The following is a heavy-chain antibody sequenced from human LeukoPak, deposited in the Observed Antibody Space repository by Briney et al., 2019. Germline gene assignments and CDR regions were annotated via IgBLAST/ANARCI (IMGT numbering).Heavy chain of an antibody. J-gene: IGHJ4*02. V-gene: IGHV4-4*02. CDR1: GGSVTPTNW. CDR2: VHLDGRT. CDR3: AREGGFYRPLDY. Sequence: SETLSLTCDVSGGSVTPTNWWTWFRQPPGKGLEWIGEVHLDGRTNYNPSLKSRLLMSADLPENHVSLKLTSVTTADTAVYYCAREGGFYRPLDYSGQGTLVTVSS. D-gene: IGHD6-25*01.